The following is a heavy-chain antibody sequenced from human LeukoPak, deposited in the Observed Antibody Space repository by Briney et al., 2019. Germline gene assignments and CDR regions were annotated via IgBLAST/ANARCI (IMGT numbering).Heavy chain of an antibody. CDR3: ARDPAPLLGYCSSTSCLGNAFDI. CDR2: IYTSGST. Sequence: SETLSLTCTVSGGSISSYYWSWIRQPAGKGLEWIGRIYTSGSTNYNPSLKSRVTMSVDTSKNQFSLKLSSVTAADTAVYYCARDPAPLLGYCSSTSCLGNAFDIWGQGTMVTVPS. V-gene: IGHV4-4*07. D-gene: IGHD2-2*01. CDR1: GGSISSYY. J-gene: IGHJ3*02.